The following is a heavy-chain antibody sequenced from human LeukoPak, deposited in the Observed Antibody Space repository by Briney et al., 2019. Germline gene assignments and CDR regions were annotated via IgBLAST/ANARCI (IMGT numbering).Heavy chain of an antibody. Sequence: ASVKVSCKASGYTFTSYDINWVRQATGQGLEWMGRINPNSGGTNYAQKFQGRVTMTRDTSISTAYMELSRLRSDDTAVYYCARKGLAPGDYLLDYWDQGTLVTVSS. D-gene: IGHD4-17*01. J-gene: IGHJ4*02. CDR2: INPNSGGT. V-gene: IGHV1-2*06. CDR3: ARKGLAPGDYLLDY. CDR1: GYTFTSYD.